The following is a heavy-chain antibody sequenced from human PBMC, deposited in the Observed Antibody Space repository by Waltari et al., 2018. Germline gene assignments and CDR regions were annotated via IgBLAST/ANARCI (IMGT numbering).Heavy chain of an antibody. Sequence: VQLVQSGAEVRKAGESLKISCQVSGYTFKNWWIGWVRQMPGKGLEWMGLIYPGDSDARYSPSFEGQVTMSVDESTNTAYLQWSSLKASDSAMYYCARHYYYDNSGFPDSWGQGTLVTVAS. V-gene: IGHV5-51*01. CDR3: ARHYYYDNSGFPDS. CDR2: IYPGDSDA. J-gene: IGHJ4*02. D-gene: IGHD3-22*01. CDR1: GYTFKNWW.